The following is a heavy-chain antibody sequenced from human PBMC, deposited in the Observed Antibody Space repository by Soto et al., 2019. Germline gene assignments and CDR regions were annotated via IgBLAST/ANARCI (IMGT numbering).Heavy chain of an antibody. CDR2: MYYGGRT. J-gene: IGHJ5*02. CDR3: ARGTPSPLIVRSSRGPWFDP. CDR1: GGSISSYY. V-gene: IGHV4-59*08. D-gene: IGHD2-15*01. Sequence: PSETLSLTCTGSGGSISSYYWSWIRQPPGKGLEWIGYMYYGGRTNYNPSLKSRVTISVDTSKMQVSLKLSSVTAADTAVYFCARGTPSPLIVRSSRGPWFDPWGQGTLVTVSS.